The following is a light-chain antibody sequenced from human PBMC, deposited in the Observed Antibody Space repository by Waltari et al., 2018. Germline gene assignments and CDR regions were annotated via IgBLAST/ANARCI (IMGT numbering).Light chain of an antibody. V-gene: IGLV1-47*01. Sequence: QSVLTQPPSASGTPGQRVTISCSGSRSHIGSNYVNWYQQVPGTAPQLLIYRTNQRPSGVPDRFSGSKSGTSASLAISGLRSEDEVDYYCAAWDDSLSGRVFGGGTKVTVL. CDR1: RSHIGSNY. J-gene: IGLJ3*02. CDR2: RTN. CDR3: AAWDDSLSGRV.